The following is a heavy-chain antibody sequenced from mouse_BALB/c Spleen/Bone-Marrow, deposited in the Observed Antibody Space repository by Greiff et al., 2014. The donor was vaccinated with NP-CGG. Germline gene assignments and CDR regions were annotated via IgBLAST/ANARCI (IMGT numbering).Heavy chain of an antibody. V-gene: IGHV5-2*01. CDR3: ARHGDYYGSSLFAY. CDR2: INSDGGST. D-gene: IGHD1-1*01. CDR1: EYEFPSHD. J-gene: IGHJ3*01. Sequence: EVMLVESGGGLVQPGESLKLSCESNEYEFPSHDMSWVRKTPEKRLELVAAINSDGGSTYYPDTMERRFIISRDNSKKTLYLQMSSLRSEDTAFYYCARHGDYYGSSLFAYWGQGTLVTVPA.